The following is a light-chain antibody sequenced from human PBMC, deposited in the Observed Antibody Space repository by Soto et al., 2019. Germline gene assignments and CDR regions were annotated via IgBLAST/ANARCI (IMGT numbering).Light chain of an antibody. V-gene: IGKV3-15*01. CDR3: QQYDKSLPPVL. Sequence: DIILTQSPAIVSVSPGERATLSCRASRSVSTNLAWYQHKHGQAPRLLIYGASTRVTDIPARFSGSGSGTDFTLTINYLKSEDFGVYYCQQYDKSLPPVLFGGGTKVEI. J-gene: IGKJ4*01. CDR2: GAS. CDR1: RSVSTN.